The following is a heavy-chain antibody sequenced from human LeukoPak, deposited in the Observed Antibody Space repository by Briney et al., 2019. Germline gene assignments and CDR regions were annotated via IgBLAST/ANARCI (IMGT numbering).Heavy chain of an antibody. V-gene: IGHV1-3*01. CDR1: GYTFTSYA. D-gene: IGHD3-10*01. J-gene: IGHJ4*02. CDR3: ARSKGSGSYYYFDY. Sequence: ASVKVSCKASGYTFTSYAMHWVRHAPGQRLEWMGWINAGNGNTKYSQKFQGRVTITRDTSASTGYMELSSLRSEDTAVYYCARSKGSGSYYYFDYWGQGTLVTVSS. CDR2: INAGNGNT.